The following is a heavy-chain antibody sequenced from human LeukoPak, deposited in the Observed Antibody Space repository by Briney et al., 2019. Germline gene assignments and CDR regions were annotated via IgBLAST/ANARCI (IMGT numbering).Heavy chain of an antibody. Sequence: SQTLSLTCTVSGGSISSGDYYRSWIRQPPGKGLEWIGYIYYSGSTYYNPSLKSRVTISVDTPKNQFSLKLSSVTAADTAVYYCARAEAPLWFGEFQGGYFDYWGQGTLVTVSS. V-gene: IGHV4-30-4*01. CDR2: IYYSGST. CDR1: GGSISSGDYY. J-gene: IGHJ4*02. D-gene: IGHD3-10*01. CDR3: ARAEAPLWFGEFQGGYFDY.